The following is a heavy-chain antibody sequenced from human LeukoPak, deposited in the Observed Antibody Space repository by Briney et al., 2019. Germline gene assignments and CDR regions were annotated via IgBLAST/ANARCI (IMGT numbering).Heavy chain of an antibody. D-gene: IGHD6-19*01. CDR1: GGSFSGYY. J-gene: IGHJ3*02. CDR2: INHSGST. CDR3: ARVSMTTVFWGIAVAGTGAFDI. V-gene: IGHV4-34*01. Sequence: PSETLSLTCAVYGGSFSGYYWSWIRQPPGKGLEWIGEINHSGSTKYNPSLKSRVTISVDTSKNQFSLKLNSVTVADTAVYYCARVSMTTVFWGIAVAGTGAFDIWGQGTKVTVSS.